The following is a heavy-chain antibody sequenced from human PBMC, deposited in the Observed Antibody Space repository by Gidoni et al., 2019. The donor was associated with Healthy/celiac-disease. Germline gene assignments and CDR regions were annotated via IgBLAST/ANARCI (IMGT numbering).Heavy chain of an antibody. V-gene: IGHV3-23*01. CDR3: AKDGGNSGSYYSWFDP. CDR2: ISGSGGST. D-gene: IGHD1-26*01. J-gene: IGHJ5*02. CDR1: GFTFSSYA. Sequence: EVQLLESGGGLVQPGGSLRLSCAASGFTFSSYAMSWVRQAPGKGLEWVSAISGSGGSTYYADSVKGRFTISRDNSKNTLYLQMNSLRAEDTAVYYCAKDGGNSGSYYSWFDPWGQGTLVTVSS.